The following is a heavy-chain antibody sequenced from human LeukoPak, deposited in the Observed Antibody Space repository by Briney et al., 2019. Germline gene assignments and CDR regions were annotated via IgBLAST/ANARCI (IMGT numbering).Heavy chain of an antibody. V-gene: IGHV3-53*01. CDR1: GFTVSSNY. CDR3: ARHQGLDYDSSAYPGWGGSYYYGMDV. D-gene: IGHD3-22*01. Sequence: GGSLRLSCAASGFTVSSNYMSWVRQAPVKGLEWVSVIYSGGSTYYADSVKGRFTISRDNSKNTLYLQMNSLRAEDTAVYYCARHQGLDYDSSAYPGWGGSYYYGMDVWGQGTTVTVSS. J-gene: IGHJ6*02. CDR2: IYSGGST.